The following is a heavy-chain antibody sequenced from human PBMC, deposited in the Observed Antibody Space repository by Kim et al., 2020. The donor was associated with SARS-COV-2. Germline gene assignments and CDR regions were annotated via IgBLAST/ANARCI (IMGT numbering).Heavy chain of an antibody. CDR3: ARGYDYVWGSYRFDY. J-gene: IGHJ4*02. D-gene: IGHD3-16*02. CDR2: IKQDGSEK. Sequence: GGSLRLSCAASGFTFSSYWMSWVRQAPGKGLEWVANIKQDGSEKYYVDSVKGRFTISRDNAKNSLYLQMNSLRAEDTAVYYCARGYDYVWGSYRFDYWGQGTLVTVSS. V-gene: IGHV3-7*04. CDR1: GFTFSSYW.